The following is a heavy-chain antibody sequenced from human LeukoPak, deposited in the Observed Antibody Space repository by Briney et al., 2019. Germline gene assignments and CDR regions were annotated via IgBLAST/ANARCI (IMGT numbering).Heavy chain of an antibody. CDR2: VYYSGST. V-gene: IGHV4-59*01. J-gene: IGHJ2*01. D-gene: IGHD3-22*01. CDR3: ARASNYDTSGYYFYWYFDL. CDR1: GAFGCSISSYY. Sequence: SETLSLTCTISGAFGCSISSYYWSWIRQPPGKGLEWVGDVYYSGSTTYNPSLTSRVTISIDTSKTWFYLTLTSVTAAATAVNYCARASNYDTSGYYFYWYFDLWGRGTLVTVSS.